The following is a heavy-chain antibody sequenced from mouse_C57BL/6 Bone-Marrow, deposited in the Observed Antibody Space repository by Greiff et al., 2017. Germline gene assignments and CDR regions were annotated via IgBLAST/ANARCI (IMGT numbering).Heavy chain of an antibody. V-gene: IGHV1-36*01. J-gene: IGHJ2*01. D-gene: IGHD2-1*01. Sequence: VQLQQSGPELVKPGPSVKISCKASGYTFTDYYMHWVKQSHGKSLEWIGLVYPTNGGTSYNQKFKGKATLTVDTSSSTAYMELNSLTAEDSAVYYGARGPYCNPHYFDYWGQGTTLTVSS. CDR3: ARGPYCNPHYFDY. CDR2: VYPTNGGT. CDR1: GYTFTDYY.